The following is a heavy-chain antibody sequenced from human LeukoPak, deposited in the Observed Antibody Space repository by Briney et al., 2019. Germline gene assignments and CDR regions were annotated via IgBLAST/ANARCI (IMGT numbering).Heavy chain of an antibody. J-gene: IGHJ5*02. CDR1: GFTFSSYA. CDR3: AKDRHAVLLWFGEGFDP. Sequence: GGSLRLSCAASGFTFSSYAMSWVRQAPGKGLEWVSAISGSGGSTYYADSVKGRLTISRDNSKNTLYLQMNSLRAEDTAVYYCAKDRHAVLLWFGEGFDPWGQGTLVTVSS. V-gene: IGHV3-23*01. D-gene: IGHD3-10*01. CDR2: ISGSGGST.